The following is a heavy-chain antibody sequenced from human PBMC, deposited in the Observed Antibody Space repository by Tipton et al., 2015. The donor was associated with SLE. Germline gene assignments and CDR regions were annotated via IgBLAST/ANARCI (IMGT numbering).Heavy chain of an antibody. CDR1: GGSISSGSYY. V-gene: IGHV4-61*09. CDR2: IYTSGST. J-gene: IGHJ3*02. Sequence: TLSLTCTVSGGSISSGSYYWSWIRQPAGKGLEWIGYIYTSGSTNYNPSLKSRVTISVDTSKNQFSLKLSSVTAAGTAVYYCARDLGAPVPFDIWGQGTMVTVFS. CDR3: ARDLGAPVPFDI.